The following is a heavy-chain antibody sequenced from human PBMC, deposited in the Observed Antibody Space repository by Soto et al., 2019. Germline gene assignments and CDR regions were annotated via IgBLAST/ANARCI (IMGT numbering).Heavy chain of an antibody. Sequence: VESLKISCKGSGYIFTSYWICCFLQMPGKGLEWMGIIYPGDSDTRYSPSFQGQVTISADKSISTAYLQWSSLKASDTAMYYCAHCSSTSFYGMDVWGQGTTVTVSS. J-gene: IGHJ6*02. CDR2: IYPGDSDT. V-gene: IGHV5-51*01. D-gene: IGHD2-2*01. CDR3: AHCSSTSFYGMDV. CDR1: GYIFTSYW.